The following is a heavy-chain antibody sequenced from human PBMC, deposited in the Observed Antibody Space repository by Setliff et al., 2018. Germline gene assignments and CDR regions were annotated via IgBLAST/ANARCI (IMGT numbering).Heavy chain of an antibody. CDR3: ARTTTYYYDSSGYYPLDY. CDR1: GGSISSSSYY. CDR2: IYYSGST. J-gene: IGHJ4*02. Sequence: SETLSLTCTVSGGSISSSSYYWGWIRQPPGKGLEWIGSIYYSGSTYYNPSLKSRVTISVETSKNQFSLKLSSVTAADTAVYYCARTTTYYYDSSGYYPLDYWGQGTLVAVSS. D-gene: IGHD3-22*01. V-gene: IGHV4-39*01.